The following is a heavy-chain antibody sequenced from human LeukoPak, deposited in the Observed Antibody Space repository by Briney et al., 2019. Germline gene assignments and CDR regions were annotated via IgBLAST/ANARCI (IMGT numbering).Heavy chain of an antibody. CDR1: GSTFDDYG. CDR2: INWNGGST. J-gene: IGHJ6*03. CDR3: ARVVHKLIGVEHYYYYIDV. Sequence: PGGSLRLSCAASGSTFDDYGMSWVRQAPGKGLEGVSGINWNGGSTGYADSVKGRFTISRDNAKNSLYLQMNSLRAEGTGLYYCARVVHKLIGVEHYYYYIDVGGGGTTVTVSS. V-gene: IGHV3-20*04. D-gene: IGHD2-21*01.